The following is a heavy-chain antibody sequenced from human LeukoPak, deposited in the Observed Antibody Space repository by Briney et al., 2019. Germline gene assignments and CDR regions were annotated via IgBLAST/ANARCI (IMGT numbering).Heavy chain of an antibody. Sequence: GSLRLSCAASGFTFSSYAMSWVRQARGKGLEWVSLISGSGGSTNHADSVKGRFTISRDNSKNTLYLQMNSLRAEDTAIYYCAKPGPADSGSGYHYYYAMDVWGQGTAVTVSS. D-gene: IGHD6-13*01. CDR2: ISGSGGST. CDR3: AKPGPADSGSGYHYYYAMDV. CDR1: GFTFSSYA. J-gene: IGHJ6*02. V-gene: IGHV3-23*01.